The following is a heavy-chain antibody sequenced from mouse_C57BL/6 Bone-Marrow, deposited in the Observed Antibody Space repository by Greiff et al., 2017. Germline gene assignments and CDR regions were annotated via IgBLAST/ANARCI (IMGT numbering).Heavy chain of an antibody. CDR2: IDPENGDT. J-gene: IGHJ4*01. V-gene: IGHV14-4*01. CDR3: TTHYYGSIYYAMDY. D-gene: IGHD1-1*01. CDR1: GFNIKDDY. Sequence: VQLQQSGAELVRPGASVKLSCTASGFNIKDDYMHWVKQRPEQGLEWIGWIDPENGDTEYASKFQGKATITADTSSNTAYLQLSSLTSEDTSVYYCTTHYYGSIYYAMDYWGQGTSVTGSS.